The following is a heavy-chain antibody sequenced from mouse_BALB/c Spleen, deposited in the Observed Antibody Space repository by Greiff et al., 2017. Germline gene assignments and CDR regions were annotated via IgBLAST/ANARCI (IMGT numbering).Heavy chain of an antibody. D-gene: IGHD3-1*01. CDR2: ISYDGSN. J-gene: IGHJ4*01. V-gene: IGHV3-6*02. CDR3: ARGGLLKDAMDY. CDR1: GYSITSGYY. Sequence: EVKLMESGPGLVKPSQSLSLTCSVTGYSITSGYYWNWIRQFPGNKLEWMGYISYDGSNNYNPSLKNRISITRDTSKNQFFLKLNSVTTEDTATYYCARGGLLKDAMDYWGQGTSVTVSS.